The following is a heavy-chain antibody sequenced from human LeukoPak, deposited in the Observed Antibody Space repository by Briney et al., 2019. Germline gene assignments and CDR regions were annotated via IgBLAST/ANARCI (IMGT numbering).Heavy chain of an antibody. CDR1: GFTFSNYA. D-gene: IGHD6-19*01. V-gene: IGHV3-30*03. Sequence: GGSLRLSCAVSGFTFSNYAMHWGRQAPGRGLEWVAVISFDGGYTYYAESVKGRFTISRDNSKNTLYLQMNSLRAEDTAVYYCARGWLAPVSGWFDPWGQGTLVTVSS. CDR3: ARGWLAPVSGWFDP. CDR2: ISFDGGYT. J-gene: IGHJ5*02.